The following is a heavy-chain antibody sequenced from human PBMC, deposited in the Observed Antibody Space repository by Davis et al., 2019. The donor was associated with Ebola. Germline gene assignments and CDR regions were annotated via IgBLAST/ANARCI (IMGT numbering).Heavy chain of an antibody. CDR3: TTPGGQDSGYDVFDI. D-gene: IGHD5-12*01. V-gene: IGHV1-46*03. J-gene: IGHJ3*02. CDR1: GYTFTNYY. CDR2: INPNDGRT. Sequence: ASVKVSCKASGYTFTNYYMHWVRQAPGQGLEWMGLINPNDGRTIYAQKFQGRVTVTRATSTTTVYMDLSSLRTEDTALYYCTTPGGQDSGYDVFDIWGQGTMVTVSS.